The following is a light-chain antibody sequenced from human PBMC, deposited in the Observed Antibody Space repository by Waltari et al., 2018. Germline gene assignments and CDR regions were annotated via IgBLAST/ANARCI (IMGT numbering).Light chain of an antibody. CDR1: QSVPTN. CDR2: VAS. V-gene: IGKV3-15*01. J-gene: IGKJ2*01. Sequence: EIVMTQSPDTLSVAPGERVTLTCRASQSVPTNLAWYQQKPGQPPRLLIYVASTRASGVPARFSGSGSGTEFTLTISSLESEDFAVYYCQQYSSWPYTFGQGTKLEIK. CDR3: QQYSSWPYT.